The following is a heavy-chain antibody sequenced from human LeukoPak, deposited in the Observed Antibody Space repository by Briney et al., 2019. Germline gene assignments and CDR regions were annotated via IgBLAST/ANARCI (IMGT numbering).Heavy chain of an antibody. J-gene: IGHJ4*02. Sequence: ASVNVSCTASVYTFTDYYMHWVRQAPGQGLEWMGWINPNSGTNYAQKFQGRVTMTRDTSISTAYMELTRLTSDDTAVYYCARNRWMDYWGQGTLVTVSS. V-gene: IGHV1-2*02. CDR1: VYTFTDYY. D-gene: IGHD1-1*01. CDR3: ARNRWMDY. CDR2: INPNSGT.